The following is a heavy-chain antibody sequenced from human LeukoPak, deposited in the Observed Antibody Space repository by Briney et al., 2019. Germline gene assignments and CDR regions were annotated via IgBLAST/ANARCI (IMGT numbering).Heavy chain of an antibody. D-gene: IGHD3-16*01. Sequence: GGSLRLSCAASGFTFSSSWMHWVRQAPGKGLVWVSRITRDGSSTTYADSVKGRFTASRDNAKNTLYLQMDSLRDDDTAVYYCARDPGYESWSPFWGGMDVWGNGTTVIVSS. V-gene: IGHV3-74*01. CDR2: ITRDGSST. CDR3: ARDPGYESWSPFWGGMDV. CDR1: GFTFSSSW. J-gene: IGHJ6*04.